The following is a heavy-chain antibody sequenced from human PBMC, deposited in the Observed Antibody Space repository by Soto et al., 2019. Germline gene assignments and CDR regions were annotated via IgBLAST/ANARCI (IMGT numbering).Heavy chain of an antibody. CDR1: GGTFSSYT. CDR3: ARDLYSGYDYYFDY. D-gene: IGHD5-12*01. CDR2: IIPILGIA. Sequence: QVQLVQSGAEVKKPGSSVKVSCKASGGTFSSYTISWERQAPGQGLEWMGRIIPILGIANYAQKFQGRVTITADKSTSTAYMELSSLRSEDTAVYYCARDLYSGYDYYFDYWGQGTLVTVSS. V-gene: IGHV1-69*08. J-gene: IGHJ4*02.